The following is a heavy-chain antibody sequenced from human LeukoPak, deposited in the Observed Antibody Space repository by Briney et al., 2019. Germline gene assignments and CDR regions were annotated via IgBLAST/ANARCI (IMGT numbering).Heavy chain of an antibody. CDR1: GFTFSSYW. D-gene: IGHD2-15*01. J-gene: IGHJ4*02. Sequence: HAGGSLRLSCAASGFTFSSYWMSWVRQAPGKGLEWVANIKLDGSEKYYVDSVKGRFTISRDNSQNTLYLQVNSLRAEDTAVYYCATHFPYCSSGSCSYFDYWGQGTLVTVSS. CDR2: IKLDGSEK. V-gene: IGHV3-7*03. CDR3: ATHFPYCSSGSCSYFDY.